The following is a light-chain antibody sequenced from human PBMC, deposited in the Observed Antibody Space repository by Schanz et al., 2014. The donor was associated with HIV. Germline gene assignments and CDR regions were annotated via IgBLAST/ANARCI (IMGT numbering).Light chain of an antibody. Sequence: DIQMTQSPSSLSASVGDRVTITCRTSRSISTYLNWYQQKPGKAPKFLIYAASSLQSGVPSRFSGSGSGTDFTLTISSLQPEDFVTYYCQQSYSTPITFGQGTRLEIK. CDR3: QQSYSTPIT. CDR1: RSISTY. J-gene: IGKJ5*01. CDR2: AAS. V-gene: IGKV1-39*01.